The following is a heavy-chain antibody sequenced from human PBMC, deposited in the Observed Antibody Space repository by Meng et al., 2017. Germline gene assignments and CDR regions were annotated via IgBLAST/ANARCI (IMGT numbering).Heavy chain of an antibody. V-gene: IGHV4-34*01. CDR2: INHSGST. J-gene: IGHJ4*02. D-gene: IGHD3-10*01. CDR1: GGSFSGYY. CDR3: ARGSRGPTMVRGVVFKV. Sequence: SETLSLTCAVYGGSFSGYYWSWIRQPPGKGLEWIGEINHSGSTNYNPSLKSRVTISVDTSKNQFSLKLSSVTAADTAVYYCARGSRGPTMVRGVVFKVWGQGTLVTV.